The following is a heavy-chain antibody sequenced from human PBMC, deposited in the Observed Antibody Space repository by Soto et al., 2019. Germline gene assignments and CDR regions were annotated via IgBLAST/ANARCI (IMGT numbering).Heavy chain of an antibody. J-gene: IGHJ4*02. CDR3: ARERMVRGVTSFDY. V-gene: IGHV3-30-3*01. CDR1: GFTFSSYA. Sequence: QVQLVESGGGVVQPGRSLRLSCAASGFTFSSYAMHWVRQAPGKGLEWVAVISYDGSNKYYADSVKGRFTISRDNSKNTLYRQMNSLRAEDTAVYYCARERMVRGVTSFDYWGQGTLVTVSS. CDR2: ISYDGSNK. D-gene: IGHD3-10*01.